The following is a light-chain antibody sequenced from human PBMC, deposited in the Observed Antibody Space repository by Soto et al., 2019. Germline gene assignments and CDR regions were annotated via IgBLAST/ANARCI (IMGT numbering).Light chain of an antibody. CDR2: TGS. Sequence: DIQLTQSPSFLSAFVVDRVTITCLASQGISSSLAWYQQKPGEAPKLLIFTGSLLHSGVPPRFSGSGSGTDFTLTISSLQPEDFATYYCQQTISFPPTFGQGTKVDIK. V-gene: IGKV1-9*01. CDR1: QGISSS. J-gene: IGKJ1*01. CDR3: QQTISFPPT.